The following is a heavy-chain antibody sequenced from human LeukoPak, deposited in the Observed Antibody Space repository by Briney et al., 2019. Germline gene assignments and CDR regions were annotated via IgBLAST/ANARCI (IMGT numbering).Heavy chain of an antibody. CDR2: ISGSGGST. Sequence: GGSLRLSCAASGFTFSGYGMSWVRQAPGKGLEWVSAISGSGGSTYYADSVKGRFTISRDNSKNTLYLQMNSLRAEDTAVYYCARGSSFWFGEFHFDYWGQGTLVTVSS. J-gene: IGHJ4*02. CDR3: ARGSSFWFGEFHFDY. CDR1: GFTFSGYG. V-gene: IGHV3-23*01. D-gene: IGHD3-10*01.